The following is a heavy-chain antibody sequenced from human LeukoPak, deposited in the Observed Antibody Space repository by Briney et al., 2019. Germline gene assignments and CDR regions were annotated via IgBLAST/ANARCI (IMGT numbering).Heavy chain of an antibody. CDR2: ISYDGSNK. Sequence: GGSRRLSCAASGFTFSSYGMHWVRQAPGKGLEWVAVISYDGSNKYYADSVKGRFTISRDNSKNTLYLQMNSLRAEDTAVYYCAKDSSWYFDYWGQGTLVTVSS. V-gene: IGHV3-30*18. CDR3: AKDSSWYFDY. J-gene: IGHJ4*02. CDR1: GFTFSSYG. D-gene: IGHD2-15*01.